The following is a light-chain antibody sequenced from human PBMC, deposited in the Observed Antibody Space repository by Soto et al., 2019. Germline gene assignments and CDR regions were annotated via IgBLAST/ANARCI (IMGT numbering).Light chain of an antibody. J-gene: IGKJ1*01. Sequence: EIVMTQSPATLSVSPGERATLSCMASQSINSNLAWFHQKPGQAPRLLIYGASTRATGIPARFSGSGSGTDFTLTISSLQSEDFGIYYCHQYSYWPRTFGHGTKVEIK. CDR1: QSINSN. V-gene: IGKV3-15*01. CDR2: GAS. CDR3: HQYSYWPRT.